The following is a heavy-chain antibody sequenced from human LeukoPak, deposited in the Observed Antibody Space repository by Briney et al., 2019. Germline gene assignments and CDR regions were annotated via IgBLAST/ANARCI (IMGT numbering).Heavy chain of an antibody. CDR2: IIPILGIA. J-gene: IGHJ4*02. CDR1: GGTFSSYA. V-gene: IGHV1-69*04. D-gene: IGHD1-26*01. Sequence: GASVKVSCKASGGTFSSYAISWVRQAPGRGLEWMGRIIPILGIANYAQKFQGRVTITADESTSTAYMELSSLRSEDTAVYYCASSLPIVGATPWVHWGQGTLVTVSS. CDR3: ASSLPIVGATPWVH.